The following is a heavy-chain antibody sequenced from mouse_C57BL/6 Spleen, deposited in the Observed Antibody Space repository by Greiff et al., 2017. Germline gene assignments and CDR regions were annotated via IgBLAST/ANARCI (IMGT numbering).Heavy chain of an antibody. CDR3: RRYYYGSSESMDY. CDR1: GYSFTGYY. Sequence: QLQQSGPELVKPGASVKISCKASGYSFTGYYMNWVKQSPETSLEWIGEINPSTGGTTYNQKFKAQATLTVDKSSSTAYMQRKSLSAEDSADYYCRRYYYGSSESMDYWGQGTSVTVSS. V-gene: IGHV1-42*01. CDR2: INPSTGGT. J-gene: IGHJ4*01. D-gene: IGHD1-1*01.